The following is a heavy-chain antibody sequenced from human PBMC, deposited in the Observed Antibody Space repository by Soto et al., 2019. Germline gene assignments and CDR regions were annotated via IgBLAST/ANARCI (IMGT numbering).Heavy chain of an antibody. CDR2: ISAHNGNT. V-gene: IGHV1-18*01. Sequence: QVHLVQSGAEVKKPGASVKVSCKGSGYAFTTYGITWVRQAPGQGLEWMGWISAHNGNTNYVQKLQGRVTVTRDKATSTAYMELRSLRSDDTAVYYCARGWYGDYWGQGALVAVSS. D-gene: IGHD2-15*01. CDR1: GYAFTTYG. CDR3: ARGWYGDY. J-gene: IGHJ4*02.